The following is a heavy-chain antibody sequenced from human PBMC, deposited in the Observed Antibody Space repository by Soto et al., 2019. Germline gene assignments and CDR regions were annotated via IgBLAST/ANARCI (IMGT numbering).Heavy chain of an antibody. D-gene: IGHD2-2*01. J-gene: IGHJ5*02. V-gene: IGHV4-61*01. CDR3: ARQSRTSYNWFDP. CDR2: IYYSGST. Sequence: PSETLSLTCTVSGDSVSSGNYVWNWIRQPPGKGLEWIGYIYYSGSTYYKPSLNSRVTVSVDRSRNQFSLILRSVTAADTAMYFCARQSRTSYNWFDPWGQGILVTVSS. CDR1: GDSVSSGNYV.